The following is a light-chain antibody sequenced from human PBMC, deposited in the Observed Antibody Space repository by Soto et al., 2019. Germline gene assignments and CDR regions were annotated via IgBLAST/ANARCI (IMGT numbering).Light chain of an antibody. J-gene: IGKJ1*01. V-gene: IGKV3-20*01. CDR3: QQYAGSLWT. CDR2: GAS. Sequence: EIVLTQSPGTLSLSPGERATLSCRASQSVSSSYLAWYQQKPGQAPRLLIYGASSRATGIPDRFSGSGSGTDFTLTLSRLEPEDFAVYYCQQYAGSLWTFGQGTKVDIK. CDR1: QSVSSSY.